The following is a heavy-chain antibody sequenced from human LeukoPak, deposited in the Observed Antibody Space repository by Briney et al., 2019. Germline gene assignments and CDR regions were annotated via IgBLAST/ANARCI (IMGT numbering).Heavy chain of an antibody. J-gene: IGHJ2*01. V-gene: IGHV4-34*01. CDR1: GGSFSGYY. CDR3: ARGPRGRAAADWYFDL. D-gene: IGHD6-13*01. CDR2: INHSGST. Sequence: PSETLSLTCAVYGGSFSGYYWSWLRQPPGKGLEGIGEINHSGSTNYNQSLTSRVTISVDTSKNQFSLQLSSVTAAHTAVYYCARGPRGRAAADWYFDLWGRGTLVTVSS.